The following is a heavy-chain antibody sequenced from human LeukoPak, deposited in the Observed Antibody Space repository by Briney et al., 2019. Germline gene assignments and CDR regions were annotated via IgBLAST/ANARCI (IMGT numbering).Heavy chain of an antibody. D-gene: IGHD3-10*01. CDR1: CGSISSSIYY. CDR3: ARDGSGSYSFDY. CDR2: IYYSAST. J-gene: IGHJ4*02. Sequence: SETLSLTCTVSCGSISSSIYYWGWIRQPPGKGLEWIGSIYYSASTYYNPSLKSRVTISVATSKAYFPRRLLSVTAADTSEYYCARDGSGSYSFDYWGQGTLVTVSS. V-gene: IGHV4-39*02.